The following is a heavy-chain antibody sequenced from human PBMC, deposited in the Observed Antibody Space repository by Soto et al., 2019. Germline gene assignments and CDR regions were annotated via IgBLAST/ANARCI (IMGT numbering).Heavy chain of an antibody. CDR3: ARDLKEYCSDGKCNWFDP. V-gene: IGHV4-59*01. Sequence: SETXSLTCTVSGGSISSYYWSWIRQPPGKGLEWIGYISYSGSTDYNPSLKSRVTISFDASKNQISLQVRSATAADAAVYYCARDLKEYCSDGKCNWFDPWGQGTLVTVSS. D-gene: IGHD2-15*01. CDR2: ISYSGST. CDR1: GGSISSYY. J-gene: IGHJ5*02.